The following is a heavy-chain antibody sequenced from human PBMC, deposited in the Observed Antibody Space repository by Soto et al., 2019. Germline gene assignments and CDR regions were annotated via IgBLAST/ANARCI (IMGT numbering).Heavy chain of an antibody. D-gene: IGHD5-18*01. CDR1: GGTFSSYA. CDR3: ATQGLPNYYYNGMDV. V-gene: IGHV1-69*12. J-gene: IGHJ6*02. Sequence: QVQLVQSGAEVKKPGSSVKVSCKASGGTFSSYAISWVRQAPGQGLEWMGGIIPIFGTANYAQKFQGRVTITADESTSTAVMELSSLRSEDTAVYYCATQGLPNYYYNGMDVWGHGTTVTVSS. CDR2: IIPIFGTA.